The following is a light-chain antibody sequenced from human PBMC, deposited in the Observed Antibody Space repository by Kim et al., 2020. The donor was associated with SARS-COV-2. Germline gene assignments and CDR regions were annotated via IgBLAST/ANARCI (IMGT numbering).Light chain of an antibody. V-gene: IGKV1-17*01. Sequence: ASVGDRVTITCLASQGVRDDLAWYQQKPGKAPKRLISTASYLQSGVSSRFSGSGSGTEFTLTISSLQPEDFATYYCLQHINYPFTFGPGTKVDIK. CDR3: LQHINYPFT. J-gene: IGKJ3*01. CDR1: QGVRDD. CDR2: TAS.